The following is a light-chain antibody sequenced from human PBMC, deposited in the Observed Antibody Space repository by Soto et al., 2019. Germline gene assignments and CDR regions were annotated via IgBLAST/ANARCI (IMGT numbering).Light chain of an antibody. CDR1: QSLLYNNTYTY. Sequence: EIVMTQSPLSLPVTPGEPASISCRSSQSLLYNNTYTYLDWYVQKPGQSPQLLISFGSNRAPGVPDRFSGSGSGTDFTLKINRVEAEDVGTYYCMQALQSLTFGQGTRLEIK. CDR2: FGS. V-gene: IGKV2-28*01. J-gene: IGKJ5*01. CDR3: MQALQSLT.